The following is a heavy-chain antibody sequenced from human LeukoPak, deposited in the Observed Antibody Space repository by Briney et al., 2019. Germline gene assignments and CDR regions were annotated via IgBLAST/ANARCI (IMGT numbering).Heavy chain of an antibody. CDR3: ARESYDSSGYDNWFVP. CDR1: GFTFSSYW. CDR2: IKQDGSEK. V-gene: IGHV3-7*01. J-gene: IGHJ5*02. Sequence: GGSLRLSCAASGFTFSSYWMSWVRQAPGKGLEWVANIKQDGSEKYYVDSVKGRFTISRDNAKNSLYLQMNSLRAEDTAVYYCARESYDSSGYDNWFVPGGQGTLVTVSS. D-gene: IGHD3-22*01.